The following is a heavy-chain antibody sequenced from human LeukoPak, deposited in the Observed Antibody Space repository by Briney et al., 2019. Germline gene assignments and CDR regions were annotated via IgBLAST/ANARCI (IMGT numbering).Heavy chain of an antibody. CDR2: IDPSDSYT. V-gene: IGHV5-10-1*01. Sequence: GESLKISCKGSGYSFTSYWISWVRQMPGKGLEWMGRIDPSDSYTNYSPSFQGHVTISADKSISTAYLQWSSLKASDTAMYYCARMYSYHDILTGYYHFDYWGQGTLVTVSS. CDR1: GYSFTSYW. J-gene: IGHJ4*02. CDR3: ARMYSYHDILTGYYHFDY. D-gene: IGHD3-9*01.